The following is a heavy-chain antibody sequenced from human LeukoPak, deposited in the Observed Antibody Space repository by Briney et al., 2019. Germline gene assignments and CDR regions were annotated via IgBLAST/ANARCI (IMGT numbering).Heavy chain of an antibody. CDR1: GFTFSSYW. CDR2: IKQDGSEK. D-gene: IGHD3-10*01. Sequence: GGFLRLSCAASGFTFSSYWMSWVRQAPGKGLEWVANIKQDGSEKYYVDSVKGRFTISRDNAKNSLYLQMNSLRAEDTAVYYCARDTMVRGVIGNWFDPWGQGTLVTVSS. V-gene: IGHV3-7*04. CDR3: ARDTMVRGVIGNWFDP. J-gene: IGHJ5*02.